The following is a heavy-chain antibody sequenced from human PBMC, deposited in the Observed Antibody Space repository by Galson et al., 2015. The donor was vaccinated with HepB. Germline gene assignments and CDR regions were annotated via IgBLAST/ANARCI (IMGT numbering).Heavy chain of an antibody. CDR3: VKENIVVVPAASGDY. J-gene: IGHJ4*02. CDR1: GFTFSSYA. CDR2: ISSNGGST. V-gene: IGHV3-64D*06. Sequence: SLRLSCAASGFTFSSYAMHWVRQAPGKGLEYVSAISSNGGSTHYADSVKGRFTISRDNSKNTLYLQMSSLRAEDTAVYYCVKENIVVVPAASGDYWGQGTLVTVSS. D-gene: IGHD2-2*01.